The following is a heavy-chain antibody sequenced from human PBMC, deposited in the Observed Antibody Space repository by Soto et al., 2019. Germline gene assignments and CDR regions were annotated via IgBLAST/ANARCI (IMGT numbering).Heavy chain of an antibody. J-gene: IGHJ4*02. CDR3: AKWRRGNYYDSGNYRVHDYFDS. CDR2: ININNGNT. V-gene: IGHV1-18*01. CDR1: GYTFNTYG. Sequence: GASVKVSCKHSGYTFNTYGITWVRQAPGQGLEWLGWININNGNTNYAQKIQGRVTMTTDTSTSTAYMELRSLRSDDTAVYYCAKWRRGNYYDSGNYRVHDYFDSWGQETLVTVSS. D-gene: IGHD3-10*01.